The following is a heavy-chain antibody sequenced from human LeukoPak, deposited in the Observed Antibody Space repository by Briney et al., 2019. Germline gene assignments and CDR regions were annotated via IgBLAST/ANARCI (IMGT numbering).Heavy chain of an antibody. J-gene: IGHJ5*02. CDR2: ISAYNGNT. V-gene: IGHV1-18*01. CDR3: ARDLGRYEDIVVVPAATYNWFDP. Sequence: GASVKVSCKASGYTFTSYGISWVRQAPGQGLEWMGWISAYNGNTNYAQKLQGRVTMTTDTSTSTAYMELRSLRSDDTAVYYCARDLGRYEDIVVVPAATYNWFDPWGQGTLVTVSS. CDR1: GYTFTSYG. D-gene: IGHD2-2*01.